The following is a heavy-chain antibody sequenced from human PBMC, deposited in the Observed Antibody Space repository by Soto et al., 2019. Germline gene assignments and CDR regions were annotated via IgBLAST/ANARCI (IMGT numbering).Heavy chain of an antibody. D-gene: IGHD1-1*01. CDR1: GFTFSKVW. V-gene: IGHV3-15*07. CDR3: TTGRDDLLY. J-gene: IGHJ4*02. CDR2: IKSKTDGGTT. Sequence: EVQLVESGGSLVKPGGSLRLSCAVSGFTFSKVWMNWVRQAPGKGLEWVGRIKSKTDGGTTDYAAAVKGRFTITRDDSKDTLYLQMNSLKTEDTAVYFCTTGRDDLLYWGQGTLVTVSS.